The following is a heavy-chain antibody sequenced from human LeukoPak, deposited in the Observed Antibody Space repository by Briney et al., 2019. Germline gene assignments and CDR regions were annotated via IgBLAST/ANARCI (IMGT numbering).Heavy chain of an antibody. D-gene: IGHD3-10*02. Sequence: GGSLRLSCAASGFPHSSSQMNWLPQAVGKGFEWVCFIYSACDTSYADAVKARFTISRDNSKNTLYLKMNSLRAEDTAVYYCARVYNYVFDYWGQGTLVTVS. CDR2: IYSACDT. V-gene: IGHV3-53*01. J-gene: IGHJ4*02. CDR3: ARVYNYVFDY. CDR1: GFPHSSSQ.